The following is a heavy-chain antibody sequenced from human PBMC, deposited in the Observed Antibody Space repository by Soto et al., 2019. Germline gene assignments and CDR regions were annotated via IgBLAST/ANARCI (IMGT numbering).Heavy chain of an antibody. D-gene: IGHD2-2*03. J-gene: IGHJ5*02. CDR3: SRGSFGYYGP. V-gene: IGHV3-15*01. CDR2: IKSKTDGGTT. CDR1: GFTFSNAW. Sequence: AASGFTFSNAWMSWVRQAPGKGLEWVGRIKSKTDGGTTDYAAPVKGRFTISRDDSKNTLYLQMSSLKTEDSGVYYCSRGSFGYYGPWGPGTLVTVSS.